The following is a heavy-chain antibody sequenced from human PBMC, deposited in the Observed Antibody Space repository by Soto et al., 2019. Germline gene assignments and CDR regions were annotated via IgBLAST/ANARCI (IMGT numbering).Heavy chain of an antibody. CDR2: IYNSGST. D-gene: IGHD2-15*01. CDR3: ARGQVVAAQH. CDR1: GGSISSGGYS. V-gene: IGHV4-30-2*01. Sequence: QLQLQESGSGLVKPSQTLSLTCAVSGGSISSGGYSWSWIRQPPGKGLEWIGYIYNSGSTYYNPSLKSRVPSPVDRSKNQFSLKLGSVTAADTAGYCCARGQVVAAQHWGQGTLVTVSS. J-gene: IGHJ4*02.